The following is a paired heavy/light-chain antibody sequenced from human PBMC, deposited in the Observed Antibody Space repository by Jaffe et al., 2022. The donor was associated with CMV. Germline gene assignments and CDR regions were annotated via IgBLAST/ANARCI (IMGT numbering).Heavy chain of an antibody. V-gene: IGHV3-21*01. CDR2: ISSSSSYI. CDR3: ARDEGILCSGGSCYSVEDYYYMDV. D-gene: IGHD2-15*01. J-gene: IGHJ6*03. CDR1: GFTFSSYS. Sequence: EVQLVESGGGLVKPGGSLRLSCAASGFTFSSYSMNWVRQAPGKGLEWVSSISSSSSYIYYADSVKGRFTISRDNAKNSLYLQMNSLRAEDTAVYYCARDEGILCSGGSCYSVEDYYYMDVWGKGTTVTVSS.
Light chain of an antibody. CDR2: QDS. Sequence: SYELTQPPSVSVSPGQTASITCSGDKLGDKYACWYQQKPGQSPVLVIYQDSKRPSGIPERFSGSNSGNTATLTISGTQAMDEADYYCQAWDSSTAGNVFGTGTKVTVL. CDR1: KLGDKY. J-gene: IGLJ1*01. V-gene: IGLV3-1*01. CDR3: QAWDSSTAGNV.